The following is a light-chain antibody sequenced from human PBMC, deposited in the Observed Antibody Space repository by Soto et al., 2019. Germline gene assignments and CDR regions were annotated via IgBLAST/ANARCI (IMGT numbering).Light chain of an antibody. CDR2: YAS. Sequence: EIVLTQSPATLSVSPGKRATLSCRASQSVTTNLAWYQQKPGQAPRLLIFYASTRATGIPARFSGSGSGTEFTLTISSLQSEDFAVYYCQQYTNWPQTFGQGTKVDIK. CDR1: QSVTTN. V-gene: IGKV3-15*01. J-gene: IGKJ1*01. CDR3: QQYTNWPQT.